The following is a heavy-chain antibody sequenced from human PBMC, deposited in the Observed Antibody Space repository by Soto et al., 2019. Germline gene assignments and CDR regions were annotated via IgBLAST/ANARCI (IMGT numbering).Heavy chain of an antibody. D-gene: IGHD2-15*01. J-gene: IGHJ5*02. CDR1: GFTFDDYA. V-gene: IGHV3-9*01. CDR2: ISWNSGSI. Sequence: GWSLRLSCAASGFTFDDYAMHWVRQAPGKGLEWVSGISWNSGSIGYADSVKGRFTISRDNAKNSLYLQMNSLRAEDTALYYCAKDTTSALGYCSGGSCYRVGWFDPWGQGTLVTVSS. CDR3: AKDTTSALGYCSGGSCYRVGWFDP.